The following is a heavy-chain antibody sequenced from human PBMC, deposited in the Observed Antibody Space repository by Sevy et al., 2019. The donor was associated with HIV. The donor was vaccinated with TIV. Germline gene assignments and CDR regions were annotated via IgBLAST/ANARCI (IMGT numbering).Heavy chain of an antibody. CDR3: ARDHVDTAMVKVFDY. CDR1: GFTFSSYS. D-gene: IGHD5-18*01. CDR2: ISSSSSTI. V-gene: IGHV3-48*02. J-gene: IGHJ4*02. Sequence: GGSLRLSCAASGFTFSSYSMNWVRQAPGKGLEWVSYISSSSSTIYYADSVKGRFTISRDNAKNSLYLQMNSLRDEDTAGYYCARDHVDTAMVKVFDYWGQGTLVTVSS.